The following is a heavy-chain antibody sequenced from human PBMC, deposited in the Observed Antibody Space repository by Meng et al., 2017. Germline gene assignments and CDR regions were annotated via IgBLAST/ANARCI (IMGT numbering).Heavy chain of an antibody. J-gene: IGHJ4*02. CDR1: GFSLSTSGVG. Sequence: HITLKEPGPPLVKPKQTLTLTCTFSGFSLSTSGVGVGWIRQPPGKALEWLALIYWDDDKRYSPSLKSRLTITKDTSKNQVVLTMTNMDPVDTATYYCAHRPNVEMATYHFDYWGQGTLVTVSS. V-gene: IGHV2-5*02. D-gene: IGHD5-24*01. CDR3: AHRPNVEMATYHFDY. CDR2: IYWDDDK.